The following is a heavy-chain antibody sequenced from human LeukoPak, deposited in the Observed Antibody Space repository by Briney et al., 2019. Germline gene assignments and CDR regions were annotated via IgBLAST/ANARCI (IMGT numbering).Heavy chain of an antibody. D-gene: IGHD5-24*01. Sequence: GGSLRLSCAASGFTFSSYWMSWVRQAPGKGLEWVANIKQDGSGKYYVDSVKGRFTISRDNAKNSLYLQMNSLRAEDTAVYYCARIEMARQFEDAFDIWGQGTMVTVSS. CDR2: IKQDGSGK. CDR1: GFTFSSYW. CDR3: ARIEMARQFEDAFDI. J-gene: IGHJ3*02. V-gene: IGHV3-7*01.